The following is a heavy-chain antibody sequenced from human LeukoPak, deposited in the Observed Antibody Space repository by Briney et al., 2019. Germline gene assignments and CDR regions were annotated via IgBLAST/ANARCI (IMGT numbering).Heavy chain of an antibody. CDR3: AKDRRVVGATTDAFDI. CDR2: ISSSSSYI. CDR1: GFTFSSYS. D-gene: IGHD1-26*01. J-gene: IGHJ3*02. Sequence: GGSLRLSCAASGFTFSSYSMNWVRQAPGKGLEWVSSISSSSSYIYYADSVKGRFTISRDNSKNTLYLQMNSLRAEDTAVYYCAKDRRVVGATTDAFDIWGQGTMVTVSS. V-gene: IGHV3-21*01.